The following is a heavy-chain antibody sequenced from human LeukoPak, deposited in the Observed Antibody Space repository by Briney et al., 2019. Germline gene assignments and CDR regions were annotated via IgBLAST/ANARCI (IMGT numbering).Heavy chain of an antibody. CDR3: ARDEHHLVQGYYFDY. CDR2: IKKDVGEK. J-gene: IGHJ4*02. CDR1: GLTFSRYA. Sequence: PGGSLRLSCAASGLTFSRYAMTWVRQAPGKGLEWVASIKKDVGEKFYVDSVKGRFTISRDNAKNSLYLHMNSLRVEDTALYYCARDEHHLVQGYYFDYWGQGTLVTVSS. D-gene: IGHD6-13*01. V-gene: IGHV3-7*01.